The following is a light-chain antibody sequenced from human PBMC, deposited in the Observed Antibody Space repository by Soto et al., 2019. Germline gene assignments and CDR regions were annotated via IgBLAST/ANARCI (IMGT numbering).Light chain of an antibody. J-gene: IGKJ1*01. V-gene: IGKV1-5*03. CDR2: KAS. CDR1: QSISSW. CDR3: QQYNSYSWT. Sequence: DSPMTQSPSTLSASIGDRVTITCRASQSISSWLAWYQQKPGKAPKLLIYKASSLESGVPSRFSGSGSGTEFTLTISSLQPDDFATYYCQQYNSYSWTFGQGTKV.